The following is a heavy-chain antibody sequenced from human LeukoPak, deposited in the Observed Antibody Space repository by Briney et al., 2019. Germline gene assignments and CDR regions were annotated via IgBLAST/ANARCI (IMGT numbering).Heavy chain of an antibody. CDR1: GFTFSSYS. Sequence: PGGSLRLSCTASGFTFSSYSLNWVRQAPGKGLEWVSSVSTGSNYIYYADSVKGRFTISRDNDKNSLYLQMNSLRAEDTAVYYCAAESGRSGYYYYFDYWGQGTLVTVSS. D-gene: IGHD3-22*01. J-gene: IGHJ4*02. CDR2: VSTGSNYI. CDR3: AAESGRSGYYYYFDY. V-gene: IGHV3-21*04.